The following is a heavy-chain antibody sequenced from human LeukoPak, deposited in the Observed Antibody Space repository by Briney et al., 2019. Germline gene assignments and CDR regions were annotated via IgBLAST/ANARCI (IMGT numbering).Heavy chain of an antibody. V-gene: IGHV3-23*01. D-gene: IGHD3-10*01. CDR1: GFIFSNYG. Sequence: GGSLRLSCAASGFIFSNYGMSWVRQAPGKGLEWVSGFSGSGDSTYYADSVKGRFTISRDNSKNTLYLQMNSLRAEDTAVYFCAKGAYYYGSGTYLALDSWGQGTLVTVSS. J-gene: IGHJ4*02. CDR3: AKGAYYYGSGTYLALDS. CDR2: FSGSGDST.